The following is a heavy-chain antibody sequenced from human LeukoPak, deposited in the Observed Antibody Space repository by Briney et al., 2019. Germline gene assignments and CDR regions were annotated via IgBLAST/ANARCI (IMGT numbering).Heavy chain of an antibody. CDR1: GGSISSYY. Sequence: SETLSLTCTVSGGSISSYYWSWIRQPPGKGLEWIGYIYYSGSTNYNPSLKSRVTISVDTSKNQFSLKLSSVTAADTAVYYCARAPVLLWFGEPNYYYYMDVWGKGTTVTVSS. D-gene: IGHD3-10*01. J-gene: IGHJ6*03. V-gene: IGHV4-59*01. CDR2: IYYSGST. CDR3: ARAPVLLWFGEPNYYYYMDV.